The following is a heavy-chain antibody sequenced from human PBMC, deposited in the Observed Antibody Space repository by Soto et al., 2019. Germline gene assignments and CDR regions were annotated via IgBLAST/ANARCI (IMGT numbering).Heavy chain of an antibody. V-gene: IGHV4-34*01. CDR3: ASARWDY. CDR2: INHSGST. Sequence: TSETLSLTCAVSGGSFNSNYWSWIRQPPGRGLEWVGEINHSGSTNYNPSLKSRVTISIDTSKNQFSLKLSSVTAADTAVYYCASARWDYWGQGTQVTVSS. J-gene: IGHJ4*02. CDR1: GGSFNSNY.